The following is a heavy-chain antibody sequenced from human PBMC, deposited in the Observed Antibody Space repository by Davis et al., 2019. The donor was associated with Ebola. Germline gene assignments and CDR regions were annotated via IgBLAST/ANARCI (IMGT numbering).Heavy chain of an antibody. Sequence: AASVKVSCKASGYTFTRYVITWVRQAPGQGLEWMGWISAYNGNTNYAQNLQGRVTMTTDTSTSTAYMELRSLTSDDTAVYYCARDFGMITAAGTFDPWGQGTLVIVS. V-gene: IGHV1-18*01. CDR2: ISAYNGNT. J-gene: IGHJ5*02. CDR1: GYTFTRYV. CDR3: ARDFGMITAAGTFDP. D-gene: IGHD6-13*01.